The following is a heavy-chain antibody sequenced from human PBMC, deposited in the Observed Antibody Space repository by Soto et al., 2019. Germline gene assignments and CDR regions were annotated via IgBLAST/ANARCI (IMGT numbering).Heavy chain of an antibody. CDR2: MNPNSGNT. D-gene: IGHD2-21*01. J-gene: IGHJ6*02. V-gene: IGHV1-8*01. CDR1: GYTFTSYD. Sequence: GASVKVSCKASGYTFTSYDINWVRQATGQGLEWMGWMNPNSGNTGYAQKFQGRVTMTRNTSINTAYMELSSLRSEDTAVYYCARVSCLWRGYYYYGMDVWGHGTTVTVPS. CDR3: ARVSCLWRGYYYYGMDV.